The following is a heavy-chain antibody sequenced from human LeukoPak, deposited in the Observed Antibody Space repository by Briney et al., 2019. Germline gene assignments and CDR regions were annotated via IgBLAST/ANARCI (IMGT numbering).Heavy chain of an antibody. D-gene: IGHD6-19*01. CDR1: GFTFSNYS. Sequence: GGSLRLSCAASGFTFSNYSMNWVRQAPGKGLEWVSSISSSSSYIYYADSVKGRFTISRDNAKNSLYLQMNSLRAEDTAVYYCAPPPVAGLDYWGQGTLVTVSS. V-gene: IGHV3-21*01. CDR2: ISSSSSYI. CDR3: APPPVAGLDY. J-gene: IGHJ4*02.